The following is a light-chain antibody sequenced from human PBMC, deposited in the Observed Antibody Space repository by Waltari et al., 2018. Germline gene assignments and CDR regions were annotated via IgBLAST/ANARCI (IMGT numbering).Light chain of an antibody. V-gene: IGLV2-8*01. CDR1: NSDVGGYNY. J-gene: IGLJ3*02. CDR2: EVN. CDR3: SSYAGSNNWV. Sequence: QSALTQPPSASGSPGQSVTISCTGTNSDVGGYNYVSWYQQHPGKAPKLLIYEVNKRPSGVPDRFSGSKSANTASLTVSGLQAEDEADYYCSSYAGSNNWVFGGGTMLTVL.